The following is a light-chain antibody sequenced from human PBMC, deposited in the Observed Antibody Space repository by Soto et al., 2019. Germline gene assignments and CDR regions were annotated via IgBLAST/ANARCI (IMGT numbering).Light chain of an antibody. CDR3: QQYNNWPS. CDR2: GAS. Sequence: EIVLTQSPGTLSLSPGERATLSCRASQSVSSNYLVWYQQKPGQAPRLLIYGASSRATGIPARFSGSGSGTEFTLTISSLQSEDFAVYYCQQYNNWPSFGQGTKVEIK. V-gene: IGKV3-15*01. J-gene: IGKJ1*01. CDR1: QSVSSN.